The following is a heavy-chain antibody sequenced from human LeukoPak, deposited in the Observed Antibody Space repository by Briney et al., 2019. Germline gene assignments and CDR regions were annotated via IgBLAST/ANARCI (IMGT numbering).Heavy chain of an antibody. CDR1: GGSISGYY. D-gene: IGHD6-13*01. J-gene: IGHJ4*02. CDR2: IYYSGST. V-gene: IGHV4-59*01. CDR3: ARRRYSNSWCLDF. Sequence: SETLSLTCTVSGGSISGYYWSWIRQPPGKGLEWIGCIYYSGSTNYNPSLKNRVTISLDTSKNQFSLKLNSVTAADTAVYYCARRRYSNSWCLDFWGQGTLVTVSS.